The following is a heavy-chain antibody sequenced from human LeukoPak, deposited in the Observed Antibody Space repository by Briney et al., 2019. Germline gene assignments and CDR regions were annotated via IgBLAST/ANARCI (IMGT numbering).Heavy chain of an antibody. V-gene: IGHV3-21*01. Sequence: PGGSLRLSCAASGFTFSSYSMNWVRQAPGKGLEWVSSISSSSSYIYYADSVKGRFTISRDNAKNSLYLQMNSLRAEDTAVYYCARGGYCSSTSCYTATYYYYYMDVWGKGTTVTVSS. J-gene: IGHJ6*03. CDR3: ARGGYCSSTSCYTATYYYYYMDV. CDR1: GFTFSSYS. D-gene: IGHD2-2*02. CDR2: ISSSSSYI.